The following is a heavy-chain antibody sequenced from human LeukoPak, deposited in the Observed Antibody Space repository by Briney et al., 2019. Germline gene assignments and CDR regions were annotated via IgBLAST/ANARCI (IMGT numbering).Heavy chain of an antibody. CDR1: GFTFSSYG. D-gene: IGHD4-11*01. V-gene: IGHV3-30*18. CDR2: ISYDGNNK. J-gene: IGHJ5*02. CDR3: AKAYSNYFLYNWFDP. Sequence: PGRSLRLSCAASGFTFSSYGMHWVRQAPGKGLDWVAVISYDGNNKYYADSVKGRFTISRDNSKNTLYLLMSSLRAEDTAVYYCAKAYSNYFLYNWFDPWGQGTLVTVSS.